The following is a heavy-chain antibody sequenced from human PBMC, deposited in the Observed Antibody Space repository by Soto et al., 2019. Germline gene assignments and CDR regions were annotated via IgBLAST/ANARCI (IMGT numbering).Heavy chain of an antibody. Sequence: QLQLQESGPGLVKPSETLSLTCTVSGDSISITSYYWGWVRQPPGKGLEWIGSIHYSGSTHYNPSLQSRVTISGDVSTKQFSLKLRSVTAAETAVYYCASTKDETLYFDYWGQGTLVTVSS. CDR2: IHYSGST. CDR3: ASTKDETLYFDY. D-gene: IGHD2-15*01. J-gene: IGHJ4*02. CDR1: GDSISITSYY. V-gene: IGHV4-39*01.